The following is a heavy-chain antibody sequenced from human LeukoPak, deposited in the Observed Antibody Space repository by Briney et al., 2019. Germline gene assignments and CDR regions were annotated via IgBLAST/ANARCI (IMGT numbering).Heavy chain of an antibody. D-gene: IGHD3-10*01. CDR1: GGSISSGGYY. Sequence: PSETLSLTCTVSGGSISSGGYYWSWIRQPPGKGLEWIGYIYHSGSTYYNPSLKSRVTISVDRSKNQFSLKLSSVTAADTAVYYCARDRGSGSHAFDIWGQGTMVTVSS. CDR2: IYHSGST. J-gene: IGHJ3*02. V-gene: IGHV4-30-2*01. CDR3: ARDRGSGSHAFDI.